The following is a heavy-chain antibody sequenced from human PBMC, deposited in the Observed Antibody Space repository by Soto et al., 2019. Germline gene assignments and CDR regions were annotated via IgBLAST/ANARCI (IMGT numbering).Heavy chain of an antibody. CDR1: GGSISSYY. CDR3: ARGRTAMVSAYVDY. D-gene: IGHD5-18*01. V-gene: IGHV4-59*12. J-gene: IGHJ4*02. Sequence: PSETLSLTCTVSGGSISSYYWSWIRQPPGKGLEWIGYIYYSGSTYYNPSLKSRVTISVDTSKNQFSLKLSSVTAADTAVYYCARGRTAMVSAYVDYWGQGTLVTVSS. CDR2: IYYSGST.